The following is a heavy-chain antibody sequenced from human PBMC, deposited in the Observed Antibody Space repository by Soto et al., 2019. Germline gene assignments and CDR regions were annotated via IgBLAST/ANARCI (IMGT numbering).Heavy chain of an antibody. D-gene: IGHD3-10*01. J-gene: IGHJ1*01. Sequence: GGSLRLSCAASGFTFSSFGMHWVRQAPGKGLDWVAVISYDGSNKYYADSVKGRFTISRDNFKNTLYLQMNSLRAEDTAVYYCAKDLSDNYGSVIPEYFQHWGQGALVTVSS. CDR3: AKDLSDNYGSVIPEYFQH. V-gene: IGHV3-30*18. CDR2: ISYDGSNK. CDR1: GFTFSSFG.